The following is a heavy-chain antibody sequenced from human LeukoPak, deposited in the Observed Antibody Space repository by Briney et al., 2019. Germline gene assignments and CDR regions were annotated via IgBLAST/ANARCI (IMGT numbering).Heavy chain of an antibody. CDR2: TYYRSKWYN. CDR1: VDSVSSNSAA. Sequence: SQTLSLTCAISVDSVSSNSAAWNWIRQSPSRGLEWLGRTYYRSKWYNDYAVSVKSRITINPDTSKNQFSLQLNSVTPEDTAVYYSARDVDFWSGYSYYFDYWGQGTLVTVSS. D-gene: IGHD3-3*01. V-gene: IGHV6-1*01. CDR3: ARDVDFWSGYSYYFDY. J-gene: IGHJ4*02.